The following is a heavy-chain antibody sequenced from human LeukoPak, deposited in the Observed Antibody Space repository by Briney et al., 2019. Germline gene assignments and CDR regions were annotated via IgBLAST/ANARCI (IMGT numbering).Heavy chain of an antibody. D-gene: IGHD1-26*01. V-gene: IGHV3-21*01. CDR2: ISSSSSYI. Sequence: PGGSLRLSCAASGFTFSSYSMNWGRQAPGEGLEWVSSISSSSSYIYYADSVKGRFTISRDNAKNSLYLQMNSLRAEDTAVYYCARDPQVGAAPFDYWGQGTLVTVSS. CDR3: ARDPQVGAAPFDY. CDR1: GFTFSSYS. J-gene: IGHJ4*02.